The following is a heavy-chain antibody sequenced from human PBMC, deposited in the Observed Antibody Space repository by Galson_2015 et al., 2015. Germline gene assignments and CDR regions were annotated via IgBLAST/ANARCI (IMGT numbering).Heavy chain of an antibody. J-gene: IGHJ6*02. CDR1: GFTFSSYR. CDR3: ASPFWGYSYGYTDYYGMDV. D-gene: IGHD5-18*01. Sequence: SLRLSCAASGFTFSSYRMNWVRQAPGKGLEWVSYISSSSSTIYYADSVKGRFTISRDNAKNSLYLQMNSLRDEDTAVYYCASPFWGYSYGYTDYYGMDVWGQGTTVTVSS. V-gene: IGHV3-48*02. CDR2: ISSSSSTI.